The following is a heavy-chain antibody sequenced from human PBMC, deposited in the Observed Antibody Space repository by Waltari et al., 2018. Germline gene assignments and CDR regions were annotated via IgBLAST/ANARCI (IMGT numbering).Heavy chain of an antibody. D-gene: IGHD6-19*01. V-gene: IGHV3-30-3*01. Sequence: QVQLVESGGGVVQPGRSLRLSCAASGFTFSSYAMHWVRQAPGKGLEWVAVISYDGSNKYYADAVKGRFTISRDNSKNTLYLQMNSLRAEDTAVYYCARDRIAVAGTLDYWGQGTLVTVSS. CDR3: ARDRIAVAGTLDY. J-gene: IGHJ4*02. CDR1: GFTFSSYA. CDR2: ISYDGSNK.